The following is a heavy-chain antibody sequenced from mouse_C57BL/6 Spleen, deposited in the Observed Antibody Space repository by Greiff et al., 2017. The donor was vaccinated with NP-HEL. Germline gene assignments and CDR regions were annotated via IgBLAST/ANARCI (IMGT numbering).Heavy chain of an antibody. Sequence: QVQLQQSGAELVKPGASVKMSCKASGYTFTSYWITWVKQRPGQGLEWIGDIYPGSGSTNYNEKVKSKATLTVDTSSSKPYMQLSSLTSEDSAVYYCARSEGYYGSSWFAYWGQGTLVTVSA. V-gene: IGHV1-55*01. CDR1: GYTFTSYW. CDR3: ARSEGYYGSSWFAY. J-gene: IGHJ3*01. D-gene: IGHD1-1*01. CDR2: IYPGSGST.